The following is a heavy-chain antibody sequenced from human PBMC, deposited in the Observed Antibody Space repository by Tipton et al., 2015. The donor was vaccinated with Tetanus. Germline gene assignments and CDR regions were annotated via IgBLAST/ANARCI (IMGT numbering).Heavy chain of an antibody. V-gene: IGHV3-21*01. Sequence: SLRLSCAASGFTFSSYSMNWVRQAPGKGLEWVSSISSSSSYIYYADSVKGRFTISRDNAKNSLYLQMNSLRAEDTAVYYCARHNRVLWFGELSDAFDIWGQGTMVTVSS. CDR2: ISSSSSYI. CDR1: GFTFSSYS. D-gene: IGHD3-10*01. CDR3: ARHNRVLWFGELSDAFDI. J-gene: IGHJ3*02.